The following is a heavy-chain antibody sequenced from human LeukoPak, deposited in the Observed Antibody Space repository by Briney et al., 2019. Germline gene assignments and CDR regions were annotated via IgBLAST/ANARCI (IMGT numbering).Heavy chain of an antibody. Sequence: GGSLRLSCAASGFTVRSNYMSWVRQAPGKGLVWVSRINSDGSSTSYADSVKGRFTISRDNAKNTLYLQMNSLRAEDTAVYYCARREVGATPLSYYYYGMDVWGQGTTVTVSS. D-gene: IGHD1-26*01. CDR1: GFTVRSNY. V-gene: IGHV3-74*01. CDR2: INSDGSST. CDR3: ARREVGATPLSYYYYGMDV. J-gene: IGHJ6*02.